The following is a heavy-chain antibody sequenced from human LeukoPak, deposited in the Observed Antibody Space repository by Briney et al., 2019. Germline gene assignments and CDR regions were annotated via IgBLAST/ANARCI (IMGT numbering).Heavy chain of an antibody. V-gene: IGHV3-49*04. CDR2: IRSKAYGGTT. D-gene: IGHD3-10*01. Sequence: GGSLRLSCTASGFTFGDYAMSWVRQAPGKGLKWVGFIRSKAYGGTTEYAASVKGRFTISRDDSKSIAYLQMNSLKTEDTAVYYCTRIGEYWFDPWGQGTLVTVSS. CDR1: GFTFGDYA. CDR3: TRIGEYWFDP. J-gene: IGHJ5*02.